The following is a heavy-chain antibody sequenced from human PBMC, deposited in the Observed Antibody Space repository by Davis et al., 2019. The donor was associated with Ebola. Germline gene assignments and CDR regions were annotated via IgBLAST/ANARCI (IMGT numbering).Heavy chain of an antibody. Sequence: ASVKVSCKASGYTFTGYYMHWVRQAPGQGLEWMGWINPNSGGTNYAQKFQGRVTMTRDTSISTAYMELSRLRSEDTAVFYCVRGMARGDFGLDVWGQGTTVTVSS. CDR1: GYTFTGYY. J-gene: IGHJ6*02. CDR3: VRGMARGDFGLDV. CDR2: INPNSGGT. D-gene: IGHD3-10*01. V-gene: IGHV1-2*02.